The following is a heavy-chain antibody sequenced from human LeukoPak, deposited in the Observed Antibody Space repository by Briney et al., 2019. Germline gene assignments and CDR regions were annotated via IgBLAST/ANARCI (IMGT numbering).Heavy chain of an antibody. D-gene: IGHD6-13*01. CDR3: ARVPQGSSWPYYFDY. V-gene: IGHV3-66*01. CDR1: GFTVSSKY. CDR2: IYSGGST. Sequence: PGGSLRLSCAVSGFTVSSKYMSWVRQAPGKGLEWVSIIYSGGSTYYADSVKGRFTISRDNSENTLYLQMNSLRAEDTAMYYCARVPQGSSWPYYFDYWGQGTLVTVSS. J-gene: IGHJ4*02.